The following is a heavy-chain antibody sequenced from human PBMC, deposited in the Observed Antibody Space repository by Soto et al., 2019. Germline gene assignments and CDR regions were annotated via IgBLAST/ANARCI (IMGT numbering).Heavy chain of an antibody. V-gene: IGHV1-69*13. CDR3: ATYGSGSLPLFDY. CDR1: GGTFSSDA. D-gene: IGHD3-10*01. CDR2: IIPIFGTA. Sequence: GASVKVSCKASGGTFSSDAISWVRQAPGQGLEWMGGIIPIFGTANYAQKFQGRVTITADESTSTAYMELSSLRSEDTAVYYCATYGSGSLPLFDYWGQGTLVTVSS. J-gene: IGHJ4*02.